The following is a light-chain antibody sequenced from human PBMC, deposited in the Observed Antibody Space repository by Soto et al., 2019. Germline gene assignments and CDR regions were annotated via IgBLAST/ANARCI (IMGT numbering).Light chain of an antibody. CDR1: SGSIASNY. Sequence: NFMLTQPHSVSESPGKTVTISCTRSSGSIASNYVQWYQQRPGSAPTTVIYEDNQRPSGVPDRFSGSIDSSSTSASLTISGLKNEDEAYYYCQSYDSSSVVFGGGTKLTVL. J-gene: IGLJ2*01. CDR2: EDN. V-gene: IGLV6-57*04. CDR3: QSYDSSSVV.